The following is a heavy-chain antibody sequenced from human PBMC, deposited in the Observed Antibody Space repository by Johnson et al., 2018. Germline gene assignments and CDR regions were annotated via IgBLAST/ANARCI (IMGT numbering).Heavy chain of an antibody. Sequence: VQLVETGPGLVKPSETLSLTCTVSGGSISSYYWSWIRQPPGKGLEWIGYLSYSGSTNYNPSLKSRVTILVDTSKNPFSLKLSSATAADTAVYYCSRDDTYYYDSRGYYAGYFQHWGQGTLVTVSS. CDR1: GGSISSYY. D-gene: IGHD3-22*01. V-gene: IGHV4-59*01. CDR3: SRDDTYYYDSRGYYAGYFQH. CDR2: LSYSGST. J-gene: IGHJ1*01.